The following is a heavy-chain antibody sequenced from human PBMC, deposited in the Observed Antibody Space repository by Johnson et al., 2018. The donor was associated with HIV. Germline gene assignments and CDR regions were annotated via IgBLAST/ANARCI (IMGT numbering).Heavy chain of an antibody. D-gene: IGHD2-15*01. CDR3: AREGVVGVKDGFI. CDR1: GFIFSDYY. Sequence: VQLVESGGGLVKPGGSLRLSYAASGFIFSDYYMTWIRQAPGKGLEWVSVIYAGNRTYYADSVKGRFTISRDKSKNILSLQMNNLRGEDTAVYYCAREGVVGVKDGFIWGQGTMVTVSS. CDR2: IYAGNRT. V-gene: IGHV3-66*01. J-gene: IGHJ3*02.